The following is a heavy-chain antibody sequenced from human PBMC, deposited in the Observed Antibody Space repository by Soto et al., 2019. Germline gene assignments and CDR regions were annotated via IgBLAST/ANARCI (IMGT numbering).Heavy chain of an antibody. CDR1: GFTFRTYA. CDR2: ISGGDGQT. D-gene: IGHD2-2*03. V-gene: IGHV3-23*01. J-gene: IGHJ5*02. Sequence: GGSLRLSCSASGFTFRTYAMNWVRQAPGKGLEWVSAISGGDGQTYYADSVKGRFTISRDNSKNTLYLQMSSLRADDTAVYFCAKGGFCTSTSCYDRTLGWLDPCGHGTLVTVYS. CDR3: AKGGFCTSTSCYDRTLGWLDP.